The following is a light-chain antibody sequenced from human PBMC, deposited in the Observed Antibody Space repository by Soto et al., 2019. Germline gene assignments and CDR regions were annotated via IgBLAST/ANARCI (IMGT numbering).Light chain of an antibody. Sequence: EIVMTQSPATLSVSPGERATLSCRASQSVSSKLAWYQQKPGQAPRLLIYGASTRATGIPARFSGSGSGTEFTLTISSLQSEDFAVYYCQQYNSGYTFGQGTKLEIK. J-gene: IGKJ2*01. CDR3: QQYNSGYT. V-gene: IGKV3-15*01. CDR1: QSVSSK. CDR2: GAS.